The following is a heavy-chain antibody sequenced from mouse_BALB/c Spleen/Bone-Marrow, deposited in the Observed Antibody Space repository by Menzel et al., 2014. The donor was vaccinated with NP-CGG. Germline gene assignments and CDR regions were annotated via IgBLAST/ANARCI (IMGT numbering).Heavy chain of an antibody. CDR1: GFNVKDTY. D-gene: IGHD2-2*01. CDR3: ASYVYGYYFDY. CDR2: IDPANGNT. Sequence: EVQLQQSGAELVKPGASVKLSCTASGFNVKDTYIHWVKQRPEQGLEWIGRIDPANGNTKYDPKFQGKATITADTSSNTAYLQLSSLTSEDTAVYYYASYVYGYYFDYWGQGTTLTVSS. V-gene: IGHV14-3*02. J-gene: IGHJ2*01.